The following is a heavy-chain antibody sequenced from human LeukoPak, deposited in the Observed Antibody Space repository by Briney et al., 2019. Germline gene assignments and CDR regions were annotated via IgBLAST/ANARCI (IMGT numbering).Heavy chain of an antibody. D-gene: IGHD2-2*01. CDR1: GFTFSSYG. CDR2: ISYDGSNK. CDR3: AKDRYCSSTSCYGSYYFDY. J-gene: IGHJ4*02. V-gene: IGHV3-30*18. Sequence: PGGSLRLSCAASGFTFSSYGMHWVRQAPGKGLGWVAVISYDGSNKYYADSVKGRFTISRDNSKNTLYLQMNSLRAEDTAVYYCAKDRYCSSTSCYGSYYFDYWGQGTLVTVSS.